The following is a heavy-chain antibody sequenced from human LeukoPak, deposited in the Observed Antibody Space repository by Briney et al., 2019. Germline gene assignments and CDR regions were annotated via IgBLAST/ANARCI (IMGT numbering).Heavy chain of an antibody. CDR3: ARVGPPYYYYYMDV. CDR2: IKQDGTEK. CDR1: GFTFSASW. V-gene: IGHV3-7*04. Sequence: GGSLRLSWAASGFTFSASWMSWVRQAPGKGLEWVANIKQDGTEKYSADSLKGRFTVSRDNVKKLLYLEMNSLRVEDTAVYYCARVGPPYYYYYMDVWGDGTTVTVSS. J-gene: IGHJ6*03.